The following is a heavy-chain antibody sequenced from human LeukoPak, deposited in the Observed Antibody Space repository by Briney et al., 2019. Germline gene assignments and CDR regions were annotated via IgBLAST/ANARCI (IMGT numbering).Heavy chain of an antibody. V-gene: IGHV1-2*02. CDR1: GYTFTAYY. CDR3: ARARPYVFDY. CDR2: INPNSGGT. J-gene: IGHJ4*02. Sequence: GSSVKVSCKASGYTFTAYYMHWVRQAPGQGLEWMGWINPNSGGTIYAQKFQGRVTMTRDTSISTAYMELSSLRSDDTAVYYCARARPYVFDYWGQGTLVTVSS. D-gene: IGHD2-8*01.